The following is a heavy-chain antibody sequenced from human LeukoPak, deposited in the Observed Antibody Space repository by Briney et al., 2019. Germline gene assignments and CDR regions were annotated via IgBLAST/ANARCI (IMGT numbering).Heavy chain of an antibody. V-gene: IGHV3-23*01. CDR2: ISGSGGGT. CDR3: ARDDVVYRNYYDSSGYSPNFDY. J-gene: IGHJ4*02. CDR1: GFIFSTYA. Sequence: GGSLRLSCAASGFIFSTYAMTWVRQAPGKGLEWVSTISGSGGGTYFADSVKGRFTISRDNSENTLYLQMNSLRAEDAALYYCARDDVVYRNYYDSSGYSPNFDYWGQGTLVTVSS. D-gene: IGHD3-22*01.